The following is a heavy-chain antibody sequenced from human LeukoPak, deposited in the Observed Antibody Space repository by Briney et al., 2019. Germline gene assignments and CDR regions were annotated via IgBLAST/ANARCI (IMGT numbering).Heavy chain of an antibody. CDR3: ARVSPEPNIAPHPFDI. CDR2: IYYSGST. D-gene: IGHD6-6*01. Sequence: SETLSLTCTVSGGSISSGDYYWSWIRQPPGKGLEWIGYIYYSGSTYYNPSLKSRVTISVDRSKNQFSLKLSSVTAADTAVYYCARVSPEPNIAPHPFDIWGQGTMVTVSS. CDR1: GGSISSGDYY. J-gene: IGHJ3*02. V-gene: IGHV4-30-4*08.